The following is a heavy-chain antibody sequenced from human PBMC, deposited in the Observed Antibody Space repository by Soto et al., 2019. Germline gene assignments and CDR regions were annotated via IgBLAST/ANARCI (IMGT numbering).Heavy chain of an antibody. CDR2: FDPEDGET. D-gene: IGHD5-12*01. CDR3: AIPLGAGYNRRGAFDI. CDR1: GYTLTELS. J-gene: IGHJ3*02. V-gene: IGHV1-24*01. Sequence: GASVKVSCKVSGYTLTELSMHWVRQAPGKGLEWMGGFDPEDGETIYAQKFQGRVTMTEDTSTDTAYMELSSLRSEDTAVYYCAIPLGAGYNRRGAFDIWGQGTMVTVSS.